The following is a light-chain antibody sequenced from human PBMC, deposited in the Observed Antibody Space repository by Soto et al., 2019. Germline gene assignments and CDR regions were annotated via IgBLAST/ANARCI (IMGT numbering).Light chain of an antibody. CDR2: GAS. V-gene: IGKV3-20*01. CDR1: QSVSSSY. Sequence: EIVVTQSPGTLSLSPGERATLSCRASQSVSSSYLAWYQQKPGQAPRLLIYGASSRGTGIPDRFSGSGSGTDFTLTISRLEPEDFAVYYCQQYGSSRETFGQGTKVEIK. J-gene: IGKJ1*01. CDR3: QQYGSSRET.